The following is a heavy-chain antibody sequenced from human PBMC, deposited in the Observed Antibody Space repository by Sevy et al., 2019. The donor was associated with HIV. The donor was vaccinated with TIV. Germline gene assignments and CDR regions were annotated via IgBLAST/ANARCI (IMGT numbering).Heavy chain of an antibody. J-gene: IGHJ4*02. CDR3: ATTKDYYESSGCTFDY. D-gene: IGHD3-22*01. Sequence: ASVKVSCKVSGYSLTGLSMHWVRQAPGKGLEWMGSFDPEDGERIYAQKLEGRVTMTEDTSADTAYMELNSLRFEDTAVYYCATTKDYYESSGCTFDYWGQGTLVTVSP. V-gene: IGHV1-24*01. CDR1: GYSLTGLS. CDR2: FDPEDGER.